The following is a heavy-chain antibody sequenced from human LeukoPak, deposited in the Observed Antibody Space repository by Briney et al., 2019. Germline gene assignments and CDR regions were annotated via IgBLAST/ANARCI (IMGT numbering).Heavy chain of an antibody. D-gene: IGHD3-10*01. J-gene: IGHJ3*02. CDR3: AKTRGITKGALDI. CDR2: ISGGGGST. CDR1: GFIFSSYA. Sequence: GGSLRLSCAASGFIFSSYALSWVRQAPGKGLEWVSGISGGGGSTDYADSVKGRFTISRDNSKNTLYLQMNSLRAEDTAVYYCAKTRGITKGALDIWGQGTMATVSS. V-gene: IGHV3-23*01.